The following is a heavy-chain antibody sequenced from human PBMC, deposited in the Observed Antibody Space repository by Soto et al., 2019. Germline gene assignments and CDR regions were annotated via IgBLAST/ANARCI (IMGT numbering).Heavy chain of an antibody. Sequence: SVKVSFKASGGTFSSYAISWVRQAPGQGLEWMGGIIPIFGTANYAQKFQGRVTITADESTSTAYMELSSLRSEDTAVYYCARGVSNYDWYFDLWGRGTLVTVSS. CDR3: ARGVSNYDWYFDL. CDR1: GGTFSSYA. V-gene: IGHV1-69*13. J-gene: IGHJ2*01. CDR2: IIPIFGTA. D-gene: IGHD4-4*01.